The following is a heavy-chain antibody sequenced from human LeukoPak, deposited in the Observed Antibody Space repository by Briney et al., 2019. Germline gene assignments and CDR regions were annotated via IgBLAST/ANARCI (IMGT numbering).Heavy chain of an antibody. V-gene: IGHV1-18*01. Sequence: ASVTVSYLASGYTFSSYCISWVRQAPGHGPEWMGWLSGYDGNTNYAQKVQGRVTLTTDTSTSTAYMELRSLRSDDTAFYYCARDSKVAAGRAFDYWGQGTLVTVSS. CDR2: LSGYDGNT. D-gene: IGHD6-13*01. CDR3: ARDSKVAAGRAFDY. J-gene: IGHJ4*02. CDR1: GYTFSSYC.